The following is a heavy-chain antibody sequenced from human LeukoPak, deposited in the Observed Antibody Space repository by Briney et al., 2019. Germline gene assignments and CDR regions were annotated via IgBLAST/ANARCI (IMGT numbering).Heavy chain of an antibody. CDR1: GFTFSSYA. CDR3: AKNPVGDSYGYTAS. J-gene: IGHJ4*02. D-gene: IGHD5-18*01. Sequence: GSLRLFSAASGFTFSSYAKSWVRQAPGKGLEWVSAISGSGGSTYYADSVKGRFTISRDNSKNTLYLKMNSLRAEDTAVYYCAKNPVGDSYGYTASRGQGTLVTVSS. V-gene: IGHV3-23*01. CDR2: ISGSGGST.